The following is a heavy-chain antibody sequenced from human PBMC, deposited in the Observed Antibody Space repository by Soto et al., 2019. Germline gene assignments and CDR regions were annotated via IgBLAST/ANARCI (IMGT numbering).Heavy chain of an antibody. J-gene: IGHJ6*03. V-gene: IGHV4-59*01. CDR2: IYYTGST. CDR3: ARAPLYSSYYYYMDV. Sequence: QVQLQESGPGLVKPSETLSLTCTVSGGSISSYYWSWIRQPPGKGLEWTGNIYYTGSTNYNPSLKGRVTISVDTSKNQFSLHLTSVTAADTAVYYCARAPLYSSYYYYMDVWGKGTTVTVSS. D-gene: IGHD4-4*01. CDR1: GGSISSYY.